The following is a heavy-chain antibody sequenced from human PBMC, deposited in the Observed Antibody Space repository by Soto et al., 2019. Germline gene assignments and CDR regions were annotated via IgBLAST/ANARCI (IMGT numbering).Heavy chain of an antibody. J-gene: IGHJ6*02. CDR3: ARDPGYYDFWSGYYYYGMDV. V-gene: IGHV3-30-3*01. CDR2: ISYDGSNK. D-gene: IGHD3-3*01. CDR1: GFTFSSYA. Sequence: GGSPRLSCAASGFTFSSYAMHWVRQAPGKGLEWVAVISYDGSNKYYADSVKGRFTISRDNSKNTLYLQMNSLRAEDTAVYYCARDPGYYDFWSGYYYYGMDVRGQGTSVTVSS.